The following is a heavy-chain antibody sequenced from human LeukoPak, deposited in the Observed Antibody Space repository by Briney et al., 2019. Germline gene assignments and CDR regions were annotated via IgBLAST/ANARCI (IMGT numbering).Heavy chain of an antibody. CDR2: ISYDGSNK. CDR1: GFTFSGSA. CDR3: AKSGRERGMALDY. J-gene: IGHJ4*02. Sequence: GGSLRLSCAASGFTFSGSAMHWVRQAPGKGLEWVAVISYDGSNKYYADSVKGRFTVSRDNSKNTLYMQMNSLRAEDTAVFYCAKSGRERGMALDYWGQGTLVTVSS. V-gene: IGHV3-30*18. D-gene: IGHD1-26*01.